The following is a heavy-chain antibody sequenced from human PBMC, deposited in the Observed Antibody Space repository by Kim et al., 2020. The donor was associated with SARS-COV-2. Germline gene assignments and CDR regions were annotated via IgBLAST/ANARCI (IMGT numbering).Heavy chain of an antibody. D-gene: IGHD3-3*01. Sequence: SVKVSCKASGGTFSSYAISWVRQAPGQGLEWMGGIIPIFGTANYAQKFQGRVTITADESTSTAYMELSSLRSEDTAVYYCARDAVPIIRPIRYWFDPWGQGTLVTVSS. CDR3: ARDAVPIIRPIRYWFDP. J-gene: IGHJ5*02. CDR1: GGTFSSYA. V-gene: IGHV1-69*13. CDR2: IIPIFGTA.